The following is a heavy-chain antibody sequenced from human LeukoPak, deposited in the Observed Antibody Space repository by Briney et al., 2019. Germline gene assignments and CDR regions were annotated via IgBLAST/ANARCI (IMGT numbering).Heavy chain of an antibody. D-gene: IGHD3-22*01. CDR2: ISSSGSTI. Sequence: GGSLRLSCAASGFTFSDYYMSWIRQAPGKGLEWVSYISSSGSTIYYADSVKGRFTISRDNAKNSLYLQMNSLRAEDTAVYYCAREKVAIDSSGYYLPSPTSGGGFDYWGQGTLVTVSS. CDR1: GFTFSDYY. J-gene: IGHJ4*02. CDR3: AREKVAIDSSGYYLPSPTSGGGFDY. V-gene: IGHV3-11*01.